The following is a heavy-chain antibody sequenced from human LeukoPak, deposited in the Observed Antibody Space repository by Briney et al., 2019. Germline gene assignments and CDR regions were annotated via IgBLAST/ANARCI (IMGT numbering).Heavy chain of an antibody. J-gene: IGHJ3*02. V-gene: IGHV3-23*01. Sequence: GGSLRLSCAASGFTFGSYSMNWVRQAPGKGLEWVSAISGSGGSTYYADSVKGRFTISRDNSKNTLYLQMNSLRAEDTAVYYCAKASIIAAAFEIWGQGTMVTVSS. CDR2: ISGSGGST. CDR3: AKASIIAAAFEI. CDR1: GFTFGSYS. D-gene: IGHD6-13*01.